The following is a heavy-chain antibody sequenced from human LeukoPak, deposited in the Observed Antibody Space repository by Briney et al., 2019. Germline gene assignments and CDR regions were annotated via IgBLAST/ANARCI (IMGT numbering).Heavy chain of an antibody. CDR2: IRSKVNSSAT. CDR1: GFTFTGST. J-gene: IGHJ6*02. D-gene: IGHD2-15*01. V-gene: IGHV3-73*01. Sequence: GGSLGLSCAASGFTFTGSTMHWVRQASGKGLEWVGRIRSKVNSSATVYAASVQGRFTISRDDSKNTVYLKMNSLKTEDTAVYYCTRRYCSGDSCYGDYYYGMDVWGQGTTVTVS. CDR3: TRRYCSGDSCYGDYYYGMDV.